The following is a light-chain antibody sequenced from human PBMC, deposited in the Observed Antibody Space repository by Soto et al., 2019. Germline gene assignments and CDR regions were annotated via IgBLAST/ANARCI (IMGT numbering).Light chain of an antibody. CDR3: SSYTSSTTVI. J-gene: IGLJ2*01. CDR1: SSDVGGYNY. V-gene: IGLV2-14*03. Sequence: QSALTQPASVSGSPGQSITISCTGTSSDVGGYNYVSWYQHHPGKGPKLMIYDVSNRPSGVSNRFSGSKSGNTASLTISGLQAEDEADYYCSSYTSSTTVIFGGGTKRTVL. CDR2: DVS.